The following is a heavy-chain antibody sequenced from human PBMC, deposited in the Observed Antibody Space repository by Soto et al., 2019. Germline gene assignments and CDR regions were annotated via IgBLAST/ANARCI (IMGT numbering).Heavy chain of an antibody. V-gene: IGHV3-74*01. D-gene: IGHD5-18*01. CDR2: INPDGSAT. CDR1: GFTFSSYW. CDR3: GRGGSDSPMAPGY. Sequence: GGSLRLSCAASGFTFSSYWMHWVRQAPGKGLVWVSRINPDGSATNYADSVKGRFTISRDNAKNTLYLQMNSLRAEDAAVFYCGRGGSDSPMAPGYWGQGTLVTVSS. J-gene: IGHJ4*02.